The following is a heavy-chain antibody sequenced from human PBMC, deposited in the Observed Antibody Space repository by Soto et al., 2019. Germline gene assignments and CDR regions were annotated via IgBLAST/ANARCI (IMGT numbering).Heavy chain of an antibody. D-gene: IGHD6-13*01. V-gene: IGHV1-69*13. CDR3: ARSLTSSSWYPDYYYGMDV. CDR2: IIPIFGTA. Sequence: GASVKVSCKASGGTFSSYAISWVRQAPGQGLEWMGGIIPIFGTANYAQKFQGRVTITADESTSTAYMELSSLRSEDTAVYYCARSLTSSSWYPDYYYGMDVWGQGTTVTVSS. J-gene: IGHJ6*02. CDR1: GGTFSSYA.